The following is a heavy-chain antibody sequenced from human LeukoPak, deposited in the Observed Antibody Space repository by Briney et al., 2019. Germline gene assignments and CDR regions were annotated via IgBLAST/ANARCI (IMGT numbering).Heavy chain of an antibody. CDR2: IIPIFGTA. CDR1: GGTFISYA. CDR3: ARGNDDFWIPETQLYYGMDV. J-gene: IGHJ6*02. D-gene: IGHD3-3*01. Sequence: GASVKVSCKASGGTFISYAISWVRQAPGQGLEWMGGIIPIFGTANYAQKFQGRVTITADESTSTAYMELSSLRSEDTAVYYCARGNDDFWIPETQLYYGMDVWGQGTTVTVSS. V-gene: IGHV1-69*13.